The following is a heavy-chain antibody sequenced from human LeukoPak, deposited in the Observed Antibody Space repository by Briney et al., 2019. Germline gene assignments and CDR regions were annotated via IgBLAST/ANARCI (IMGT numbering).Heavy chain of an antibody. V-gene: IGHV3-23*01. J-gene: IGHJ4*02. CDR2: ISGSGGST. D-gene: IGHD4-23*01. CDR3: AKDRSLNGGNSNGYFDY. CDR1: GFTFSSNA. Sequence: GGSLRLSCAASGFTFSSNAMNWVRQAPGKGLEWVSAISGSGGSTYHADSVKGRFTISRDSSENTLYLQMNSLRVEDTAVYSCAKDRSLNGGNSNGYFDYWGQGTLVTVSS.